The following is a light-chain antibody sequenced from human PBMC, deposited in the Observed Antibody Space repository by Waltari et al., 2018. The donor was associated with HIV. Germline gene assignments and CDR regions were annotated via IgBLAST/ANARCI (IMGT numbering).Light chain of an antibody. CDR1: KIGSKP. V-gene: IGLV3-21*02. CDR3: QVWDSSANGV. Sequence: YVLTQPPSVSVAPGQPPRFTCGGNKIGSKPVHWYQQRPGQAPVLVVFDDRDRPSGIPERFSGSSSGNTATLTISRVEAGHEADYYCQVWDSSANGVFGGGTKLTVL. CDR2: DDR. J-gene: IGLJ2*01.